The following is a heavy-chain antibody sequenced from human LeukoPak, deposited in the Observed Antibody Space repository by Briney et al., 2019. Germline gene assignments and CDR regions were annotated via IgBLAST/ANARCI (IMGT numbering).Heavy chain of an antibody. CDR2: ISGSGIST. CDR3: VKDSAGNY. CDR1: GFTFSSYA. V-gene: IGHV3-23*01. D-gene: IGHD2-15*01. J-gene: IGHJ4*02. Sequence: GGSLRLSCAASGFTFSSYAMHWVRQAPGKGLEWVSGISGSGISTYYADSVKGRFSISRDNSKNTLYLQMNSLRAEDTAVYYCVKDSAGNYWGQGTLVTVSS.